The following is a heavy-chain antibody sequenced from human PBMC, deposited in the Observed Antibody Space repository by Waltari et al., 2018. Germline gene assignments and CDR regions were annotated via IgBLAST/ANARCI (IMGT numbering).Heavy chain of an antibody. D-gene: IGHD2-21*02. V-gene: IGHV4-4*07. Sequence: QVQLQESGPGLVKPSETLSRTCSVAGGSFGNYYWTRVRQSAGKGLEWIGRVYISGHTSYNPSLESRVTMSLDTSSNEFSLKLRFVTAADTGVYFCARSGDFGDYDAWGQGTLVTVS. J-gene: IGHJ5*02. CDR3: ARSGDFGDYDA. CDR2: VYISGHT. CDR1: GGSFGNYY.